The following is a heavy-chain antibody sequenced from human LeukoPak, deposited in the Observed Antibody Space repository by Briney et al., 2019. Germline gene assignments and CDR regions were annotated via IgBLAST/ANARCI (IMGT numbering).Heavy chain of an antibody. D-gene: IGHD2-15*01. Sequence: PGGSLRLSCAVSGFIVRSNYMSWVRQAPGKGLEWVSVIYSGGSTYYADSVKGRFTISRDNSKNTLYLQMNSLRAEDTAVYYCASTHLGYCSSVSCQNDYWGQGTLVTVSS. J-gene: IGHJ4*02. CDR1: GFIVRSNY. CDR3: ASTHLGYCSSVSCQNDY. CDR2: IYSGGST. V-gene: IGHV3-53*01.